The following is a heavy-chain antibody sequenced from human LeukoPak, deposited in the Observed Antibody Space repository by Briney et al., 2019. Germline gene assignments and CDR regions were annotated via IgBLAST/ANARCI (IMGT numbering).Heavy chain of an antibody. CDR2: IYYSGST. CDR3: ARLPSSGYYYYFDY. J-gene: IGHJ4*02. Sequence: SETLSLTCTVSGGSISSYYWSWIRQPPGKGLEWIGYIYYSGSTYYNPSLKSRVTISVDTSKNQFSLKLSSVTAADTAVYYCARLPSSGYYYYFDYWGQGTLVTVSS. CDR1: GGSISSYY. D-gene: IGHD3-22*01. V-gene: IGHV4-59*06.